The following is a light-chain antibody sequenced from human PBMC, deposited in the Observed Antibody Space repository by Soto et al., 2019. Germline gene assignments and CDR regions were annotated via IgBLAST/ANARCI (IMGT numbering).Light chain of an antibody. J-gene: IGKJ4*02. V-gene: IGKV1-5*01. Sequence: DIQMTQSPSTLSASVGDRVTITCRASQTISSWLAWYQQKPGTAPKLLIFDASRLESGVPSRFSGIASETEFTLTISSQQADEFATDYCQQYDKYPLTFGGGNKVDIK. CDR2: DAS. CDR1: QTISSW. CDR3: QQYDKYPLT.